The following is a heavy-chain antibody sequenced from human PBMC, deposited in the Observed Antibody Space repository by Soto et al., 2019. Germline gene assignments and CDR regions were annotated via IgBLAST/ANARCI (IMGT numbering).Heavy chain of an antibody. CDR1: GYTFTSYG. J-gene: IGHJ4*02. D-gene: IGHD6-19*01. V-gene: IGHV1-18*04. Sequence: ASVKVSCKASGYTFTSYGISWVRQAPGQGLEWMGWISAYNGNTNYAQKLQGRVTMTTDTSTSTAHMELRSLRSDDTAVYYCARVSSVAGFFYYFDYWGQGTLVTVSS. CDR3: ARVSSVAGFFYYFDY. CDR2: ISAYNGNT.